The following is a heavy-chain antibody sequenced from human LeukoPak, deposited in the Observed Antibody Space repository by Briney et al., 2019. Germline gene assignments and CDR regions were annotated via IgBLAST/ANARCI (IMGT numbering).Heavy chain of an antibody. CDR1: GFTFSSYS. V-gene: IGHV3-21*01. Sequence: GGSLRLSCAASGFTFSSYSMNWVRQAPGKGLEWVSSISSSSSYIYYADSVKGRFTISRDNAKNSLYLQMNSLRAEDTAVYYCARDPGSGSTNTLYYYYGMDVWGQGTTVTVSS. CDR2: ISSSSSYI. CDR3: ARDPGSGSTNTLYYYYGMDV. D-gene: IGHD3-10*01. J-gene: IGHJ6*02.